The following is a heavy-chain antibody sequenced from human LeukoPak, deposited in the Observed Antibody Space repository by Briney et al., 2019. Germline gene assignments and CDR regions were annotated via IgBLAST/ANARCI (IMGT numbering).Heavy chain of an antibody. CDR2: IYPGDSDT. CDR3: ARLYGDGYYGSGSYYTKSGAFDI. V-gene: IGHV5-51*01. CDR1: GYSFTSYW. J-gene: IGHJ3*02. Sequence: GESLKISCKGSGYSFTSYWIGWVRQMPGKGLEWMGIIYPGDSDTRYSPSFQGQVTISADKSISTAYLQWSSLKASDTAMYYCARLYGDGYYGSGSYYTKSGAFDIWGQGTMVTVSS. D-gene: IGHD3-10*01.